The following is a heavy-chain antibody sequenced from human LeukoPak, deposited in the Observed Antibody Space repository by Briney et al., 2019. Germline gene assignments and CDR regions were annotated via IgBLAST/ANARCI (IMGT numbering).Heavy chain of an antibody. J-gene: IGHJ4*02. D-gene: IGHD3-16*01. CDR2: IYRGGDT. CDR3: ARDLSSSFDY. CDR1: GFTVSNNY. Sequence: PGGSLRLSCAVSGFTVSNNYMNWVRQAPGKGLEWASVIYRGGDTYYVDSVKGRFTISRDNSKNTLYLQMNSLRAEDTAVYYCARDLSSSFDYWGRGTLVTVSS. V-gene: IGHV3-53*01.